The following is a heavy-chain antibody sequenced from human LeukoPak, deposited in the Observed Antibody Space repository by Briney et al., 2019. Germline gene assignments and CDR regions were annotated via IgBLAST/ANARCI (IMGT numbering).Heavy chain of an antibody. Sequence: PGGSLRLSCAASGFTVSSNYMSWVRQAPGKGLKWVSVIYSGGSTYYADSVKGRFTISRDNSKNTLYLQMNSLRAEDTAVYYCARGRDYDFWSGYAFDIWGQGTMVTVSS. V-gene: IGHV3-66*01. J-gene: IGHJ3*02. CDR2: IYSGGST. D-gene: IGHD3-3*01. CDR1: GFTVSSNY. CDR3: ARGRDYDFWSGYAFDI.